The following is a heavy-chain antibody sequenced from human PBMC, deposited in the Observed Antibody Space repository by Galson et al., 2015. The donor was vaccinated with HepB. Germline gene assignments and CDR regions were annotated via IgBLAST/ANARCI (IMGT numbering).Heavy chain of an antibody. J-gene: IGHJ4*02. V-gene: IGHV3-48*03. D-gene: IGHD4-17*01. CDR2: ISSSSTTI. CDR1: GFTFSGFD. CDR3: ARGETTVPTEAVDY. Sequence: SLRLSCAASGFTFSGFDMSWVRQAPGKGLEWVSYISSSSTTIYYAGSVKGRFIISRDNAKNPLYLQMNSLRAEDTAVYFCARGETTVPTEAVDYWGQGTLVTVSS.